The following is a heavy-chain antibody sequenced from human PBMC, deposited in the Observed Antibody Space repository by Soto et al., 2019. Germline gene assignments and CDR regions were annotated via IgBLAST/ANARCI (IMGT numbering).Heavy chain of an antibody. J-gene: IGHJ4*02. CDR3: TPLEEDY. V-gene: IGHV3-73*01. CDR2: IRSKANSYAT. CDR1: GFTFSGSA. Sequence: PXGSLILSCAASGFTFSGSAMHWVRQASGKGLDWVGRIRSKANSYATAYAASVKGRFTISRDDSKNTAYLQMNSLKTEDTAVYYCTPLEEDYWGQGTLVTVSS.